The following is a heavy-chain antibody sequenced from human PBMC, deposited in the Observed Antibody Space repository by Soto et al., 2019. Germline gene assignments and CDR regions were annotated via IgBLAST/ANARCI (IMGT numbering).Heavy chain of an antibody. CDR3: AREPISTPRGVTQVDP. CDR2: IYNSGTT. Sequence: QVRLQESGPGLVRPSQTLSLTCNVSGAPISSGGFYWSWIRQHPGKGPEWIGYIYNSGTTFYNPSLGSRVTRSLDAAKNHVSLELRSVTVADTAVYYCAREPISTPRGVTQVDPWGQGTQVTVSS. CDR1: GAPISSGGFY. V-gene: IGHV4-31*03. D-gene: IGHD3-10*01. J-gene: IGHJ5*02.